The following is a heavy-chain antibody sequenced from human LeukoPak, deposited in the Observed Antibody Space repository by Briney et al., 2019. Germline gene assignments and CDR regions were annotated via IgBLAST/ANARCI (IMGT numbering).Heavy chain of an antibody. V-gene: IGHV1-69*13. CDR2: IIPIFGTA. J-gene: IGHJ5*02. Sequence: SVKVSCKASGGTFSSYAISWVRQAPGQGLEWMGGIIPIFGTANYAQKFQGRVTITADESTSTAYMELSSLRSEDTAVYYCARAFAHYDFWSGYYPNWFGPWGQGTLVTVSS. D-gene: IGHD3-3*01. CDR1: GGTFSSYA. CDR3: ARAFAHYDFWSGYYPNWFGP.